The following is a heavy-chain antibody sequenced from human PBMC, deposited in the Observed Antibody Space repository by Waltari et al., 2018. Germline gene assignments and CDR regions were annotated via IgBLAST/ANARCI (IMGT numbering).Heavy chain of an antibody. V-gene: IGHV4-39*01. CDR2: IYYSGST. CDR3: ARTIRNCSGGSCYYFDY. CDR1: GDSISSSSYY. Sequence: QLQLQESGPGLVKPSETLSLTCTVSGDSISSSSYYWGWIRQPPGKGLEWIGSIYYSGSTYYNPSLKSRVTISVDTSKNQFSLKLSSVTAADTAVYYCARTIRNCSGGSCYYFDYWGQGTLVTVSS. J-gene: IGHJ4*02. D-gene: IGHD2-15*01.